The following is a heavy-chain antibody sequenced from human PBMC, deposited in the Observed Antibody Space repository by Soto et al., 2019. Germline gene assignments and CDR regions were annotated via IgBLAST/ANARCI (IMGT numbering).Heavy chain of an antibody. D-gene: IGHD3-9*01. Sequence: PVGSLRLSCAASGFTFSDYYMSWIRQAPGKGLEWVSYISSSSSYTNYADSVKGRFTISRDNAKNSLYLQMNSLRAEDTAVYYCARDNFQFHDILTGYRYSYYHYGMDVWGQGTTVTVSS. V-gene: IGHV3-11*06. CDR1: GFTFSDYY. CDR2: ISSSSSYT. CDR3: ARDNFQFHDILTGYRYSYYHYGMDV. J-gene: IGHJ6*02.